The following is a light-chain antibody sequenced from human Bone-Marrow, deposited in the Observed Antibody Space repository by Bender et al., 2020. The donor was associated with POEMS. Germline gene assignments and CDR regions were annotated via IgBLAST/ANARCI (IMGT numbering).Light chain of an antibody. Sequence: QAVVTQESSLTVSPGGTVTLTCDSSTGAVTSGHYPYWFQQKPGQAPRTLIYDTTNKDPWTPARFSGSLLGGKAALTLSGAQPEDEAQYYCLLYYGGGWVFGGGTKLTVL. CDR2: DTT. J-gene: IGLJ3*02. CDR3: LLYYGGGWV. CDR1: TGAVTSGHY. V-gene: IGLV7-46*01.